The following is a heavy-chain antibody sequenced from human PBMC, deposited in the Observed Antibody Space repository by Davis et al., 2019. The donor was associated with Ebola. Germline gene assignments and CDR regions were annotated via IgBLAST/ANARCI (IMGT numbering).Heavy chain of an antibody. J-gene: IGHJ4*02. CDR3: ARESSGLTT. CDR2: IYYSGST. CDR1: GGSFSDYY. V-gene: IGHV4-59*01. Sequence: SETLSLTCAVYGGSFSDYYWSWIRQPPGKGLEWIGYIYYSGSTNYNPSLKSRVTISVDTSKNQFSLKLSSVTAADTAVYYCARESSGLTTWGQGTLVTVSS. D-gene: IGHD4/OR15-4a*01.